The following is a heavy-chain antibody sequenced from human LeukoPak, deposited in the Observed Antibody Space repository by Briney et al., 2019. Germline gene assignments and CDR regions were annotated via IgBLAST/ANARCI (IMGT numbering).Heavy chain of an antibody. CDR1: VFTFSSYG. CDR2: IYSGGST. J-gene: IGHJ6*03. CDR3: AAMSKATSWAYYYYYMDV. D-gene: IGHD2-2*01. Sequence: PGGSLRLSCAASVFTFSSYGMSWVRQAPGKGLEWVSVIYSGGSTYYADSVKGGFTISRDNSKNTLYLQMNSLGAEDTAVYYCAAMSKATSWAYYYYYMDVWGKGTTVTISS. V-gene: IGHV3-66*01.